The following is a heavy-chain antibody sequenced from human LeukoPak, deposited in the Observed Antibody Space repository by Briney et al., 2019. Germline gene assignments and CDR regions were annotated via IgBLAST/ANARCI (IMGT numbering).Heavy chain of an antibody. CDR3: AKVTTMLRGCLDY. D-gene: IGHD3-10*01. CDR2: ITGRGAST. Sequence: GGSLRLSCAASGFTFSSYAMSWVRQAPGKGLEWVSAITGRGASTYYADSVKGRFTISRDNSKNTLYLEMNSLRTEDTAVYYCAKVTTMLRGCLDYWGQGTLVTVSS. J-gene: IGHJ4*02. V-gene: IGHV3-23*01. CDR1: GFTFSSYA.